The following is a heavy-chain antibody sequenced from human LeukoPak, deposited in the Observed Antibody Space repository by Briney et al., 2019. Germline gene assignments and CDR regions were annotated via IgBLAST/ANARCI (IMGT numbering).Heavy chain of an antibody. CDR2: TYYRSKWYN. CDR3: AREGEVAAAGPLDAFDI. V-gene: IGHV6-1*01. Sequence: SQTLSLTCAISGDSVSSNSAAWNWIRQSPSRGLEWMGRTYYRSKWYNDYAVSVKSRITINPDTSKNQFSLQLNSVTPEDTAVYYCAREGEVAAAGPLDAFDIWGQGTMVTVSS. D-gene: IGHD6-13*01. CDR1: GDSVSSNSAA. J-gene: IGHJ3*02.